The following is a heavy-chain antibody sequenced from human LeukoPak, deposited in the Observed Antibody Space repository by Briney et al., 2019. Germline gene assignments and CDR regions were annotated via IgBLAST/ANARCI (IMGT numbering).Heavy chain of an antibody. J-gene: IGHJ4*02. CDR3: ARDQRGTWIQLWLYSRADY. CDR2: ISYDGSNK. Sequence: PGGPLRLSCAASGFTFSSYAMHWVRQAPGKGLEWVAVISYDGSNKYYADSVKGRFTISRDNSKNTLYLQMNSLRAEDTAVYYCARDQRGTWIQLWLYSRADYWGQGTLVTVSS. D-gene: IGHD5-18*01. V-gene: IGHV3-30*04. CDR1: GFTFSSYA.